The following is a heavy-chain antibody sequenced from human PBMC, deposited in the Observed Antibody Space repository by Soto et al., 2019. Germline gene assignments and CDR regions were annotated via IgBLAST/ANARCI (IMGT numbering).Heavy chain of an antibody. V-gene: IGHV3-23*01. CDR2: IHGGGNSA. CDR1: GFTFSGYA. Sequence: EVQLLESGGDLVQPGRSLRLSCAASGFTFSGYAMSWVRQAPGKGLEWVSVIHGGGNSAYYADSVKGRFTISRDNSKNALYLQMGSLRGEDTAVSYGAKNRGRVATSGHFDYWGQGTLVTVSS. J-gene: IGHJ4*02. CDR3: AKNRGRVATSGHFDY. D-gene: IGHD5-12*01.